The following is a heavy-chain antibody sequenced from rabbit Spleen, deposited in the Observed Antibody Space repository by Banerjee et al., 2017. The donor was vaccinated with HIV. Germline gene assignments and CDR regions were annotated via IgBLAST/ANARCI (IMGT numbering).Heavy chain of an antibody. D-gene: IGHD8-1*01. CDR2: IASGNSGYT. CDR3: ARDTGSSFSSYGMDL. Sequence: EESGGDLVKPGASLTLTCTASGFSFGSNYYMCWVRQAPGKGLEWIACIASGNSGYTYYATWATGRFTCSKTSSTTVTLQMTSLTAADTATYFCARDTGSSFSSYGMDLWGPGTLVTVS. J-gene: IGHJ6*01. V-gene: IGHV1S40*01. CDR1: GFSFGSNYY.